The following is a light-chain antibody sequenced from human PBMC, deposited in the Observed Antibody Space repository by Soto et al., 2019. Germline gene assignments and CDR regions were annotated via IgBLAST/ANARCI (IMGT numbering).Light chain of an antibody. J-gene: IGKJ3*01. Sequence: DIQMNQSPYSLSASVGDRVTITCRARQSISSYLNRYQQKPGKAPKLLIYAASSLQSVGPSRFNASNSVYVFTHTIRGLHPADYSCAHSHDDYRNPLVTFRPATIVDIK. V-gene: IGKV1-39*01. CDR3: HDDYRNPLVT. CDR1: QSISSY. CDR2: AAS.